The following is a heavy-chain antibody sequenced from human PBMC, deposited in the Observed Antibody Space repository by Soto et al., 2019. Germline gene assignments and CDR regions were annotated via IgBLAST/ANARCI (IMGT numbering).Heavy chain of an antibody. V-gene: IGHV4-39*01. CDR2: IYYSGST. CDR3: ARTPFSNYVGPRYGMDV. CDR1: GGSISSSSYY. J-gene: IGHJ6*02. Sequence: PSETLSLTCTVSGGSISSSSYYWGWIRQPPGKGLEWIGSIYYSGSTYYNPSLKSRVTISVDTSKNQLSLKLSSVTAADTAVYYCARTPFSNYVGPRYGMDVWGQGTTVTVSS. D-gene: IGHD4-4*01.